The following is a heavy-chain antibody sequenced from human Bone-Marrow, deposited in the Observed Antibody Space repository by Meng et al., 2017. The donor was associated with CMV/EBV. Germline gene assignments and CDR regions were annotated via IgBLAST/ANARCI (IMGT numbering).Heavy chain of an antibody. D-gene: IGHD1-26*01. J-gene: IGHJ5*01. CDR3: ARTPGYSYGWYDF. CDR1: GGSISSYY. V-gene: IGHV4-59*01. Sequence: GSLRLSCTVSGGSISSYYWSWIRQPPGKGLEWIGFIYYTGTTLYNPSLKSRVTISVDTSENQFSLKLTSVTAADTAVYYCARTPGYSYGWYDFWGQGTLVTVSS. CDR2: IYYTGTT.